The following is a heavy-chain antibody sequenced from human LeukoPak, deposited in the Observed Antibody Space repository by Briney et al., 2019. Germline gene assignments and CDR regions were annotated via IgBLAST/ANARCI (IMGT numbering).Heavy chain of an antibody. CDR1: GGSISSYY. CDR2: IYTSGST. Sequence: SETLSLTCTVSGGSISSYYWSWIRQPAGKGLEWIGRIYTSGSTNYNPSLKSRVTMSVDTSKNQFSLKLSSVTAADTAVYYCARHTSWGSSSWVVDYWGQGTLVTVSS. J-gene: IGHJ4*02. D-gene: IGHD6-13*01. V-gene: IGHV4-4*07. CDR3: ARHTSWGSSSWVVDY.